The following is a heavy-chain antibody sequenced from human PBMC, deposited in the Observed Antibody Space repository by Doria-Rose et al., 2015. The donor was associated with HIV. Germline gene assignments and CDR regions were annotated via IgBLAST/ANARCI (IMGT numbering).Heavy chain of an antibody. CDR3: ARIESSRWYHKYYFDF. CDR2: IFSDDER. CDR1: GVSLSSPGMG. Sequence: VTLKESGPVLVKPTETLTLTCTVSGVSLSSPGMGVSWIRQPPGKALEWLANIFSDDERSYKTSLKSRLTISRCTSKSQVVLTMTDMDPVDTATYYCARIESSRWYHKYYFDFWGQGTLVIVSA. J-gene: IGHJ4*02. D-gene: IGHD6-13*01. V-gene: IGHV2-26*01.